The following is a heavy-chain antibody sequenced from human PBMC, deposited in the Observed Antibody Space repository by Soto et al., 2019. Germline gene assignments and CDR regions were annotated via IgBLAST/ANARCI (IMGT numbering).Heavy chain of an antibody. CDR2: IYFRGTT. D-gene: IGHD3-22*01. CDR3: ARMNYYDTSGYPFDY. J-gene: IGHJ4*02. CDR1: GVSGSSGSYY. Sequence: PSETLSLTCTVSGVSGSSGSYYLSWIRQPPGKGLEWIGYIYFRGTTNYNPSLKSRVTMSADTSKNQFSLKLNSVTAADTAVYYCARMNYYDTSGYPFDYWGQGMMVTVSS. V-gene: IGHV4-61*01.